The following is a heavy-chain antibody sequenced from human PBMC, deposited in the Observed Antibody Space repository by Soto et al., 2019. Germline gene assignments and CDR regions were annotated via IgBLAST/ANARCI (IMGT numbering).Heavy chain of an antibody. D-gene: IGHD3-22*01. J-gene: IGHJ4*02. CDR2: IIPIFGTA. CDR1: GGSFNRHT. CDR3: ARGWGYDSTDYYYAY. V-gene: IGHV1-69*01. Sequence: QVQLVQSGAEVRKPGSSVRVSCKASGGSFNRHTISWVRQAPGQGLEWMGGIIPIFGTANHAQKFQGRVTTIADESTRTVSMELSSLRSDDTAIYYCARGWGYDSTDYYYAYWGQGTLVIVSS.